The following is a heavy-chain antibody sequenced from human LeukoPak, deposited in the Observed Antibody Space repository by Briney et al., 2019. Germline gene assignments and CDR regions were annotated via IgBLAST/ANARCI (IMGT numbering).Heavy chain of an antibody. V-gene: IGHV4-39*07. J-gene: IGHJ3*02. CDR2: IYYSGST. D-gene: IGHD1-26*01. Sequence: SETLSLTCTVSGGSISSSSYYWGWIRQPPGKGLEWIGSIYYSGSTNYNPSVKSRVTISVDRSKNQFSLELSSVTAADTAVYYCARVLARSFDIWGQGTMVTVSS. CDR3: ARVLARSFDI. CDR1: GGSISSSSYY.